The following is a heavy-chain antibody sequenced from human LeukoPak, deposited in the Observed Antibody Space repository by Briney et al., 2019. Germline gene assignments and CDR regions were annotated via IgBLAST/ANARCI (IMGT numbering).Heavy chain of an antibody. J-gene: IGHJ4*02. CDR2: INTDGSST. CDR1: GFTFSSYW. V-gene: IGHV3-74*01. Sequence: GGSLRLSCAASGFTFSSYWMHWVRQAPGKGLVWVSRINTDGSSTSYADSVKGRFTISRDSVKNTLYLQMNSLRAEDTAVYYCARVGYGGTWYVDYWGQGTLVTASS. D-gene: IGHD6-13*01. CDR3: ARVGYGGTWYVDY.